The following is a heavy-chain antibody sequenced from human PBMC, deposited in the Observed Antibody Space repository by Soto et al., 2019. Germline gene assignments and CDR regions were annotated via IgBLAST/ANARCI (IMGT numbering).Heavy chain of an antibody. V-gene: IGHV4-59*11. Sequence: SETLSLTSTVSDGSISNHYWSWIRQPPGKGLEWIGYIYYNGNTNYNPSLKSRVTMSVDTSKNQFSLKLSSVTAADTAVYYCARSNWYSEYWGQGTLVTVSS. CDR1: DGSISNHY. J-gene: IGHJ4*02. CDR3: ARSNWYSEY. CDR2: IYYNGNT. D-gene: IGHD7-27*01.